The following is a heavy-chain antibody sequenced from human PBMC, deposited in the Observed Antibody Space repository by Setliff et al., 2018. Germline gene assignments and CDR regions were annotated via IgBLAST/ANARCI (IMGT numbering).Heavy chain of an antibody. CDR3: ARQPYSTTYYYYMNV. J-gene: IGHJ6*03. Sequence: SETLSLTCTVSGGSISGDSWSWIRQPPGKGLEWIGYSSTSGCTNCNPSLESRVTISVDTSKDQFSLNLRSVTAADTAVYYCARQPYSTTYYYYMNVWGQGTTVTVSS. CDR1: GGSISGDS. CDR2: SSTSGCT. D-gene: IGHD6-13*01. V-gene: IGHV4-59*01.